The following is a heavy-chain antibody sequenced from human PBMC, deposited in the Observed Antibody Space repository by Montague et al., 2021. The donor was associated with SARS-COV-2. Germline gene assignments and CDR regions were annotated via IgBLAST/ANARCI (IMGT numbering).Heavy chain of an antibody. CDR3: ARQNSNRIWFGELPFDP. V-gene: IGHV5-51*01. J-gene: IGHJ5*02. CDR2: IYPGDSDT. CDR1: GYSFTSYW. D-gene: IGHD3-10*01. Sequence: QSGAEVKKPGESLKISCKGSGYSFTSYWIGWVRQMPGKGLEWMGIIYPGDSDTRYSPSFQGQVTISADKSISTAYLQWSSLKASDTAMYYCARQNSNRIWFGELPFDPWGQGTLVTVSS.